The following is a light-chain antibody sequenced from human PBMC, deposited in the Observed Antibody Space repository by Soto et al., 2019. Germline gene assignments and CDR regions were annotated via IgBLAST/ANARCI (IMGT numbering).Light chain of an antibody. J-gene: IGKJ4*01. Sequence: EIVMTQSPATLSVSPGGRATLSCRASQSINSNLAWYQQKPGQAPRLLMYDASIRATGFPARFSGSGSGTEFTLTISNLQSEDFAVYYCQQYNRRPLTFGGGTKVEIK. CDR2: DAS. V-gene: IGKV3-15*01. CDR3: QQYNRRPLT. CDR1: QSINSN.